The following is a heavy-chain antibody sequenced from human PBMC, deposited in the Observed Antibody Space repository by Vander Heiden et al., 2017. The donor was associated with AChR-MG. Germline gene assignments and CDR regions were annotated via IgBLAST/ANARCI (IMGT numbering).Heavy chain of an antibody. CDR3: ARVGSRKTNYYYMDV. J-gene: IGHJ6*03. CDR2: IWYDGSNK. D-gene: IGHD1-7*01. CDR1: GFTFSGYG. Sequence: QVQLVESGGGVVQPGRSLRLSCAASGFTFSGYGMHWVRQAPGKGLEWVAVIWYDGSNKYYADSVKGRFTISRDNSKNTLYLQMNSLRAEDTAVYYCARVGSRKTNYYYMDVWGKGTTVTVSS. V-gene: IGHV3-33*01.